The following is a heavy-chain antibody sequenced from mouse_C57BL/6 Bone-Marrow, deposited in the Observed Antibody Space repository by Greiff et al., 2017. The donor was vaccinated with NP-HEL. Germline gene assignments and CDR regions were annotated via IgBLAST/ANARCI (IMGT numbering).Heavy chain of an antibody. V-gene: IGHV5-12*01. CDR3: ARRERNFWYFDV. CDR1: GFTFSDYY. Sequence: EVKLVESGGGLVQPGGSLKLSCAASGFTFSDYYMYWVRQTPEKRLEWVAYISNGGGSTYYPDTVKGRFTISRDNAKNTLYLQMSRLKSEDTAMYYCARRERNFWYFDVWGTGTTVTVSS. J-gene: IGHJ1*03. CDR2: ISNGGGST.